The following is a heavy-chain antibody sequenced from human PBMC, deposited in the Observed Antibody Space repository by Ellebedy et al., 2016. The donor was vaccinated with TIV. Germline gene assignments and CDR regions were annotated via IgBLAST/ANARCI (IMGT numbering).Heavy chain of an antibody. CDR1: GYTFTVYY. CDR3: ARDFTYSSSWYNAFDI. D-gene: IGHD6-13*01. Sequence: AASVKVSCKASGYTFTVYYMHWVRHAPGQGLEWMGWISPNMGGTNYAQKFQGRVTMTRDTSISTAYMELSRLRSEDTAVYYCARDFTYSSSWYNAFDIWGQGTMVTVSS. V-gene: IGHV1-2*02. J-gene: IGHJ3*02. CDR2: ISPNMGGT.